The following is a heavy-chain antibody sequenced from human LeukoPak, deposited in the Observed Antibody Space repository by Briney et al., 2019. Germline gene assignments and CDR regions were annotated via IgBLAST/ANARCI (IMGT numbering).Heavy chain of an antibody. CDR2: ISYDGSNK. Sequence: GGSLRLSCAASGFTFSSYAMHWVRQAPGKGLEWVAVISYDGSNKYYADSAKGRFTISRDNSKNTLYLQMNSLRAEDTAVYYCARADRRKSVVTGSSLGDYWGQGTLVTVSS. CDR1: GFTFSSYA. J-gene: IGHJ4*02. D-gene: IGHD6-13*01. CDR3: ARADRRKSVVTGSSLGDY. V-gene: IGHV3-30-3*01.